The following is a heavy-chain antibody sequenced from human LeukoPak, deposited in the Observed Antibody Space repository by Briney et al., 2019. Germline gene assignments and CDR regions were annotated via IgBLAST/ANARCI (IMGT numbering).Heavy chain of an antibody. CDR1: GGAISSCSYD. J-gene: IGHJ6*02. V-gene: IGHV4-39*07. CDR2: SYYSGST. Sequence: SETLSLTCTVSGGAISSCSYDWGGIRQPRGKGLEWIGSSYYSGSTYYNPSLKSRVTMSVDTSKNQFSLKLSSVTAADTAVYYCARGDYYYGMDVWGQGTTVTVSS. CDR3: ARGDYYYGMDV.